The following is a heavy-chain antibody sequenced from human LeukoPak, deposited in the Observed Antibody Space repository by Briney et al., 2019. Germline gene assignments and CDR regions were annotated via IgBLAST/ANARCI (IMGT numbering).Heavy chain of an antibody. CDR3: ARDSWDYSNYGWY. J-gene: IGHJ4*02. CDR2: IIPILGIA. D-gene: IGHD4-11*01. CDR1: GGTFSSYA. Sequence: SVKVSCKASGGTFSSYAISWVRQAPGQGLEWMGRIIPILGIANYAQKFQGRVTITADKSTSTAYMELSSLRSEDTAVYYCARDSWDYSNYGWYWGQGTLVTVSS. V-gene: IGHV1-69*04.